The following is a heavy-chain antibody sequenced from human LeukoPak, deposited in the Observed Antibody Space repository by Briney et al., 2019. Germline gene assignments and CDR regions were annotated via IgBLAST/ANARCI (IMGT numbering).Heavy chain of an antibody. CDR1: GGTFSSYA. J-gene: IGHJ4*02. CDR3: ASSFRMTRRDGYNYGY. V-gene: IGHV1-69*05. Sequence: ASVKVSCKASGGTFSSYAISWVRQAPGQGREWMGRIIPIFGTANYAQKFQGRVTITTDESTSTAYMELSSLRSEDTAVYYCASSFRMTRRDGYNYGYWGQGTLVTVSS. D-gene: IGHD5-24*01. CDR2: IIPIFGTA.